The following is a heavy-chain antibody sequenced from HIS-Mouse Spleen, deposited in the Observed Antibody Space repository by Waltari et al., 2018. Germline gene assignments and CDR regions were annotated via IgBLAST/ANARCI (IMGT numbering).Heavy chain of an antibody. CDR1: GFTFSSYS. V-gene: IGHV3-21*01. CDR2: ISSSSSYI. D-gene: IGHD3-22*01. Sequence: EVQLVESGGGLVKPGGSLRLSCAASGFTFSSYSMNWVRQAPGKGLEWVSSISSSSSYIYYADSVKGRFTISRDNAKNSLYLQMNSLRAEDTAVYYCARGLEVSTTVVTPDYWGQGTLVTVSS. CDR3: ARGLEVSTTVVTPDY. J-gene: IGHJ4*02.